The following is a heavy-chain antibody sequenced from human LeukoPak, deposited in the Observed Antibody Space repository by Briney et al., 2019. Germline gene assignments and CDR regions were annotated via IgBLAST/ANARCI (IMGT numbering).Heavy chain of an antibody. CDR1: GGSISSGGYY. V-gene: IGHV4-31*03. CDR3: ARDRIPYSSSWYNYGMDV. D-gene: IGHD6-13*01. J-gene: IGHJ6*02. Sequence: SETLSLTCTVSGGSISSGGYYWSWIRQHPGKGLEWIGYIYYSGSTYYNPSLKSRVTISVDTSKNQFSLKLSSVTAADAAVYYCARDRIPYSSSWYNYGMDVWGQGTTVTVSS. CDR2: IYYSGST.